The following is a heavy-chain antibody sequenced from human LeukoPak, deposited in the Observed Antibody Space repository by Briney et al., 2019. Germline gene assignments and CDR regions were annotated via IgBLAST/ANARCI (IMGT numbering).Heavy chain of an antibody. CDR1: GYTFTSYD. D-gene: IGHD3-3*01. J-gene: IGHJ5*02. Sequence: ASVKVSCKASGYTFTSYDINWVRQATGQGLEWMGWMNPDSGNTGYAQKFQGRVTMTRNTSISTAYMELSSLRSKDTAVYYCARSITKSMQVSQNWFDPWGQGTLVTVSS. CDR3: ARSITKSMQVSQNWFDP. V-gene: IGHV1-8*01. CDR2: MNPDSGNT.